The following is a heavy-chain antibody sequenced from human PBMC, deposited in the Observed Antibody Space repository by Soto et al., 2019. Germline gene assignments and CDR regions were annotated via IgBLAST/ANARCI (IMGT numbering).Heavy chain of an antibody. D-gene: IGHD3-16*01. CDR2: IYWDDDK. Sequence: QITLKESGPTLVRPPQTLTLTCTFSGFSLTSGVGVGWIRHPPGQALEWLALIYWDDDKRYSPSLKNRLTITKDTSKNQVVLTMTNVGPVDTATYFCAHIDPEIVTVGGNGGFDYWGQGTLVTVSS. CDR1: GFSLTSGVG. CDR3: AHIDPEIVTVGGNGGFDY. J-gene: IGHJ4*02. V-gene: IGHV2-5*02.